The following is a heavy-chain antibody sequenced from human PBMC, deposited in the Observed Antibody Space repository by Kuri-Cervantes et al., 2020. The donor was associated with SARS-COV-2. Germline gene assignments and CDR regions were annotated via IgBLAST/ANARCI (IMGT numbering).Heavy chain of an antibody. CDR1: GGSISSGSYY. J-gene: IGHJ4*02. V-gene: IGHV4-61*02. CDR3: ARVNWGFDY. Sequence: SCPVSGGSISSGSYYWSWIRQPAGKGLEWIGRIYTSGSTNYNPSLKSRVTISVDTSKNQFSLKLSSVAAADTAVYYCARVNWGFDYWGQGTLVTVSS. D-gene: IGHD7-27*01. CDR2: IYTSGST.